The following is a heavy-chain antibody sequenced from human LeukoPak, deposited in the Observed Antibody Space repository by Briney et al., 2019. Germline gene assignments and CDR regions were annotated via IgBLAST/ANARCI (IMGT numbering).Heavy chain of an antibody. V-gene: IGHV3-30-3*01. J-gene: IGHJ4*02. Sequence: PGGSLRLSCAASGFTFSSYAMHWVRQAPGKGLEWVAVISYDGSNKYYADSVKGRFTISRDNSKNTLYLQMNSLRAEDTAVYYCAREDYYDSSGRHFDYWGQGTLVTVSS. CDR2: ISYDGSNK. D-gene: IGHD3-22*01. CDR3: AREDYYDSSGRHFDY. CDR1: GFTFSSYA.